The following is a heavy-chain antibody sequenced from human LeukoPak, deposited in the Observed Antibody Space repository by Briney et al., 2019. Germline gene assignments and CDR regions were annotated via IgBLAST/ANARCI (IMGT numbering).Heavy chain of an antibody. CDR2: ISYDGSNK. J-gene: IGHJ6*03. CDR1: GFTFSSYG. D-gene: IGHD1-26*01. V-gene: IGHV3-30*03. Sequence: GGSLRLSCAASGFTFSSYGMHWVRQAPGKGLEWVAVISYDGSNKYYADSVKGRFTISRDNSKNTLYLQMNSLRVEDTAVYYCARDPYSGGYWDYYYYYMDLWGQGTTVTISS. CDR3: ARDPYSGGYWDYYYYYMDL.